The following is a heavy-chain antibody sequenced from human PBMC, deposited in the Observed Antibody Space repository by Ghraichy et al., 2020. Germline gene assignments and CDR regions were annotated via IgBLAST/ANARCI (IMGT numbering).Heavy chain of an antibody. CDR3: ARHLGIDSSGWLPFDY. Sequence: SVKVSCKAFGGTFSSYAISWVRQAPGQGLEWMGGIIPIFGTANYAQKFQGRVTITADKSTSTAYMDLSSLRSEDTAVYYCARHLGIDSSGWLPFDYWGQGTLVTVSS. J-gene: IGHJ4*02. V-gene: IGHV1-69*06. CDR1: GGTFSSYA. CDR2: IIPIFGTA. D-gene: IGHD5-12*01.